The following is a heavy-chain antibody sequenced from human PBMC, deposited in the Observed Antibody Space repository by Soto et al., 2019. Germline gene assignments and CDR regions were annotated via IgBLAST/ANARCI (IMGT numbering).Heavy chain of an antibody. V-gene: IGHV3-30-3*01. CDR2: ISYDGSNK. CDR1: GFTFSSYA. Sequence: GGSLRLSCAASGFTFSSYAMHWVRQAPGKGLEWVAVISYDGSNKYYADSVKGRFTISRDNSKNTLYLQMNSLRAEDTAVYYCARDGHIVVVTAIRIRGYFDYWGQGTLVTVSS. D-gene: IGHD2-21*02. J-gene: IGHJ4*02. CDR3: ARDGHIVVVTAIRIRGYFDY.